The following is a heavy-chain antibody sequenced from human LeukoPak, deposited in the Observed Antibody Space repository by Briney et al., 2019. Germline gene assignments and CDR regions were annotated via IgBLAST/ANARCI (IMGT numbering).Heavy chain of an antibody. V-gene: IGHV2-70*11. D-gene: IGHD3-22*01. J-gene: IGHJ4*02. CDR1: GFSLSANAMC. Sequence: SGPTLVNPSQTLTLTCNFSGFSLSANAMCLSWIRQPPGKALEWLARIDWDDGEYYSTSLKTRLTISKDTSKNQVVLTMTNMDPVDTATYYCARIVRSSGLHFDYWGQGTQVTVSS. CDR2: IDWDDGE. CDR3: ARIVRSSGLHFDY.